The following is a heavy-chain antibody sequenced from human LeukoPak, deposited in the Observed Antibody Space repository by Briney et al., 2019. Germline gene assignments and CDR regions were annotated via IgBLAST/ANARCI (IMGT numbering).Heavy chain of an antibody. D-gene: IGHD6-13*01. CDR3: ARVGKVAAAVYRTYDY. CDR2: ISRDSDIR. J-gene: IGHJ4*02. CDR1: RFIFGDYA. Sequence: GGSLRLSCTASRFIFGDYAMSWVRQAPGKGLEWISYISRDSDIRYYADSVRGRFHISRDNAKNSLYLQMNSLRAEDTAVYYCARVGKVAAAVYRTYDYWGQGTLVTVSS. V-gene: IGHV3-11*01.